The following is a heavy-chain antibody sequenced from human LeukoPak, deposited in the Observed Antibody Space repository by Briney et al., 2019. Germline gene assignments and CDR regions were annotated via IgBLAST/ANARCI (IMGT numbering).Heavy chain of an antibody. J-gene: IGHJ4*02. D-gene: IGHD3-3*01. CDR2: ISGSGGST. V-gene: IGHV3-23*01. CDR1: GFTFSSYA. CDR3: AKLYYDFWSGLLPLDY. Sequence: GGSLRLSCAASGFTFSSYAMSWVRQAPGKELEWVSAISGSGGSTYYADSVKGRFTISRDNSKNTLYLQMNSLRAEDTAVYYCAKLYYDFWSGLLPLDYWGQGTLVTVSS.